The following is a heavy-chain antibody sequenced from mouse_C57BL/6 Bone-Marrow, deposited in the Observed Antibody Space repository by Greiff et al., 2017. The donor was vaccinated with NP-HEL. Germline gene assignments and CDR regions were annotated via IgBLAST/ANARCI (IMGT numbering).Heavy chain of an antibody. Sequence: VQLQQSGPGLVQPSQSLSITCTVSGFSLTSYGVHWVRQSPGKGLEWLGVIWSGGSTDYNAAFISRLSISKDNSKSQVFFKMNSLQADDTAIYYCARTNWDVRAMDYWGQGTSVTVSS. J-gene: IGHJ4*01. CDR2: IWSGGST. D-gene: IGHD4-1*01. CDR3: ARTNWDVRAMDY. CDR1: GFSLTSYG. V-gene: IGHV2-2*01.